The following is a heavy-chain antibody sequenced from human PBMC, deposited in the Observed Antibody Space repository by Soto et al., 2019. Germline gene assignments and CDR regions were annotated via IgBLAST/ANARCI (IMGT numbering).Heavy chain of an antibody. J-gene: IGHJ4*02. Sequence: SETLSLTCAVYGGSFSGYYWSWIRQPPGKGLEWIGEINHSGSTNYNPSLKSRVTISVDTSKNQFSLKLSSVTAADTAVYYCARDPTYYDSSGYSLDWGQGTLVIVSS. CDR1: GGSFSGYY. V-gene: IGHV4-34*01. CDR3: ARDPTYYDSSGYSLD. CDR2: INHSGST. D-gene: IGHD3-22*01.